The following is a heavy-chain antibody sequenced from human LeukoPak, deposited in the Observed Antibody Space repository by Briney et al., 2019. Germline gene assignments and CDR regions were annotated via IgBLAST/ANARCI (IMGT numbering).Heavy chain of an antibody. CDR2: INHSGST. CDR1: GGSFSGYY. D-gene: IGHD3-10*01. V-gene: IGHV4-34*01. J-gene: IGHJ5*02. CDR3: AKGYYYGSGSYYTPHNWFDP. Sequence: PSETLSLTCAVYGGSFSGYYWSWIRQPPGKGLGWIGEINHSGSTNYNPSLKSRVTISVDTSKNQFSLKLSSVTAADTAVYYCAKGYYYGSGSYYTPHNWFDPWGQGTLVTVSS.